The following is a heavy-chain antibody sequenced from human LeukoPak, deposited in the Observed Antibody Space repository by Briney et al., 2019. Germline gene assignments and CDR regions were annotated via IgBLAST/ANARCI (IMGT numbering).Heavy chain of an antibody. CDR3: AKVLIGYGSGAFDI. CDR1: GFTFSSYT. J-gene: IGHJ3*02. V-gene: IGHV3-23*01. D-gene: IGHD3-10*01. Sequence: AGGSLRLSCAASGFTFSSYTMSWVRQAPGKGLEWVSAISGSGGSTYYADSVRGRFTMSRDNSKNTLFLQMNSLRAEDTAVYSCAKVLIGYGSGAFDIWGQGTMVTVSS. CDR2: ISGSGGST.